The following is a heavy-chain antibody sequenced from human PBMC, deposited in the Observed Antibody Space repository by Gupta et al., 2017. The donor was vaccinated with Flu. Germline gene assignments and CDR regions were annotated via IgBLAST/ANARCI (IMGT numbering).Heavy chain of an antibody. J-gene: IGHJ4*02. CDR1: GFTFSSYW. Sequence: EVQLVESGGGLVQPGGSLRLSCAASGFTFSSYWMSWVRQAPGKGLEWVANIKQDGSEKYYVDSVKGRFTISRDNAKNSLYLQMNSLRAEDTAVYYCARDSARIKGELLSYWGQGTLVTVSS. CDR3: ARDSARIKGELLSY. V-gene: IGHV3-7*01. D-gene: IGHD1-26*01. CDR2: IKQDGSEK.